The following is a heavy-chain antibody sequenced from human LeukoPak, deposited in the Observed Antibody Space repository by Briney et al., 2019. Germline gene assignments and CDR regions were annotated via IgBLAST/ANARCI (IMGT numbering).Heavy chain of an antibody. CDR1: GFTFSTST. V-gene: IGHV3-21*01. Sequence: GGSLRLSCAASGFTFSTSTMNWVRQAPGKGLEWMSSISGSSDKIYYADSVKGRFPISRDNAKDSLYLQMNSLRAEDTAMYYCVRIPNSANFPNWFDPWGQGTLVTASS. CDR2: ISGSSDKI. J-gene: IGHJ5*02. CDR3: VRIPNSANFPNWFDP. D-gene: IGHD4/OR15-4a*01.